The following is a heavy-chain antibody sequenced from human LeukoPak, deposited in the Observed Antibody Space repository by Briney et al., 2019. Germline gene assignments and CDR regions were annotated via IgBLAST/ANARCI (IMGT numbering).Heavy chain of an antibody. V-gene: IGHV3-48*02. Sequence: GGSLRLSCAASGFTFSSYSMNWVRQAPGKGLEWVSYISSSSTTIYYADSVKGRFTISRDNAKNSLYLQMNSLRDEDTAVYYCARDPRGAGSRYLDYWGQRILVTVSS. CDR3: ARDPRGAGSRYLDY. J-gene: IGHJ4*02. CDR2: ISSSSTTI. D-gene: IGHD2-15*01. CDR1: GFTFSSYS.